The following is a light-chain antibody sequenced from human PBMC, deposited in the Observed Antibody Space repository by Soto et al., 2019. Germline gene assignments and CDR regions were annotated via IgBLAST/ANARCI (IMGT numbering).Light chain of an antibody. CDR2: RNN. V-gene: IGLV1-44*01. CDR3: AAWDDSLSAWV. CDR1: SSNIGSDA. Sequence: QSVLTQSPSASGTPGQRVTVSCSGSSSNIGSDAVNWYQQSPGTAPKLLIYRNNQRPSGVPDRFSGSKSGTSASLAISGLQSDDEADYYCAAWDDSLSAWVFGGGTKLTVL. J-gene: IGLJ3*02.